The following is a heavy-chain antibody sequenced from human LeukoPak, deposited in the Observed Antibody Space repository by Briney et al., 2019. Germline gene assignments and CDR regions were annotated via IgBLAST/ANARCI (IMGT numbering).Heavy chain of an antibody. CDR2: ISSSGSTI. V-gene: IGHV3-48*03. CDR1: GFTFRSYE. CDR3: SSSSYDAFDI. Sequence: GGSLRLSCEASGFTFRSYEMNWVRQAPGKGLEWVSYISSSGSTIYYADSVKGRFTISRDNAKNSLYLQMNSLRAEDTAVYYCSSSSYDAFDIWGQGTMVTVSS. D-gene: IGHD6-13*01. J-gene: IGHJ3*02.